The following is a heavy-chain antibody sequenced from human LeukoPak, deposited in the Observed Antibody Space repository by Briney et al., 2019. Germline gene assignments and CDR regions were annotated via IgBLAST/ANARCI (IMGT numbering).Heavy chain of an antibody. D-gene: IGHD6-19*01. CDR3: AKDISSSGEDY. CDR1: GFTFDDYA. J-gene: IGHJ4*02. CDR2: LGGGGTTT. V-gene: IGHV3-43*02. Sequence: PGGSLRLSCAASGFTFDDYAIHWVRQAPGKGLERVCLLGGGGTTTYYADSVKGRFTVSRDNSKNSLYLQMNSLRTEDTALYYCAKDISSSGEDYWGQGTLVTVSS.